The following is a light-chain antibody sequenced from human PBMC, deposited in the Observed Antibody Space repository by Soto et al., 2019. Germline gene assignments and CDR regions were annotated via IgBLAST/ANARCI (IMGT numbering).Light chain of an antibody. J-gene: IGLJ2*01. CDR1: SSDVAGYNY. V-gene: IGLV2-14*01. CDR3: SSYTSSSTPI. CDR2: DVS. Sequence: SALTQPASVSGSPGQSITISCTGTSSDVAGYNYVSWYQQHPGKAPKLMIYDVSNRPSGVSNRFSGSKSGNTASLTISGLQAEDEADYYCSSYTSSSTPIFGGGT.